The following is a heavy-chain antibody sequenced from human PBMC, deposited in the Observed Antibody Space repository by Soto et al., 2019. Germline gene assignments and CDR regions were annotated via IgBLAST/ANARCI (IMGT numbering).Heavy chain of an antibody. CDR3: ARDPWFGEIPFDT. D-gene: IGHD3-10*01. CDR2: IIPLFGTP. V-gene: IGHV1-69*13. J-gene: IGHJ4*02. CDR1: GGIFSTYA. Sequence: GASVKVSCKASGGIFSTYAISWLRQAPGQGLEWMGGIIPLFGTPNYALKFQGRVTITADESTSTAYMELSGLRSDDTAVYYCARDPWFGEIPFDTWGQETLVTVSS.